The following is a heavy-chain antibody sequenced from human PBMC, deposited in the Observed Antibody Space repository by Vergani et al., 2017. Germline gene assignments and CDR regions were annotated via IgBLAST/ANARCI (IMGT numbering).Heavy chain of an antibody. J-gene: IGHJ6*01. V-gene: IGHV3-7*01. Sequence: EVQLVESGGGLVQPGGSLRLSCAASGFTFSSYWMSWVRQAPGKGLEWVANIKQDGRETYYVDSVKGRFTISRDNAKNSLYLQMNSLRAEDTAVYYCASDVAAAGRYYYYYGIDGWRQGSTVTVSS. D-gene: IGHD6-13*01. CDR3: ASDVAAAGRYYYYYGIDG. CDR1: GFTFSSYW. CDR2: IKQDGRET.